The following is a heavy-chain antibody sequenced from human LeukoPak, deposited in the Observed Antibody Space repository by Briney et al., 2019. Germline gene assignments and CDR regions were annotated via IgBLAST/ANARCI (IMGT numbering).Heavy chain of an antibody. CDR1: GLSFSTNW. Sequence: GGSLRLSCAASGLSFSTNWMSWVRQAPGKGLEWGAHINSDGSEKDYVDSVKGRFSISRDNAKNSLYLQMNTLAVEDTAIYYCVGWGLSNYWGQGALVTVSS. D-gene: IGHD3-16*01. V-gene: IGHV3-7*01. CDR2: INSDGSEK. CDR3: VGWGLSNY. J-gene: IGHJ4*02.